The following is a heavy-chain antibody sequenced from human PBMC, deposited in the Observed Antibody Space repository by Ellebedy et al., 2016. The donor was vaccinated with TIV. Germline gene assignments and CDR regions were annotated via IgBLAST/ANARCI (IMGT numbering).Heavy chain of an antibody. Sequence: AASVKVSCKVSGYTLTELSMHWVRQAPGKGLEWMGGFDPEDGETIYAQKFQGRVTMTEDTSTDTADMELSSLRSEDTAVYYCATGYGFWSGYYWSWGQGTLVTVSS. J-gene: IGHJ5*02. CDR1: GYTLTELS. CDR3: ATGYGFWSGYYWS. CDR2: FDPEDGET. V-gene: IGHV1-24*01. D-gene: IGHD3-3*01.